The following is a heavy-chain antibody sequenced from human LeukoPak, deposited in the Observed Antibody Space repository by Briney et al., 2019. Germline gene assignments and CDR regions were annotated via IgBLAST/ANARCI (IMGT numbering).Heavy chain of an antibody. J-gene: IGHJ4*02. V-gene: IGHV3-21*01. CDR3: ARVRLVTGPQDY. CDR2: ISFSSSYI. Sequence: GGSLRLSCAASGFTFSSYSIHWVRQAPGKGLEWVSSISFSSSYIYYADSVKGRFTISRDNAKNSLYLQMNSLRAEDTAVYYCARVRLVTGPQDYWGQGTQVTVSS. CDR1: GFTFSSYS. D-gene: IGHD2-21*02.